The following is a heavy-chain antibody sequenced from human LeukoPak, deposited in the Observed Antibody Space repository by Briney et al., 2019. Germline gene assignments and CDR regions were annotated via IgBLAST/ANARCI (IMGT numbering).Heavy chain of an antibody. J-gene: IGHJ4*02. CDR3: ARVVGYSYGWVDY. CDR1: GGSIGSYY. Sequence: SEILSLTCTVSGGSIGSYYWSWIRQPPGKGLEWIGYIYYSGSTNYNPSLKSRVTISVDTSKNQFSLKLSSVTAADTAVYYCARVVGYSYGWVDYWGQGTLVTVSS. V-gene: IGHV4-59*01. D-gene: IGHD5-18*01. CDR2: IYYSGST.